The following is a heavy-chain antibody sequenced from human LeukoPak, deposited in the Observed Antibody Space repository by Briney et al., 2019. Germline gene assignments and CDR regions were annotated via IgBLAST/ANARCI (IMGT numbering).Heavy chain of an antibody. CDR2: INHSGGT. J-gene: IGHJ3*02. CDR1: GGSISSGSYY. D-gene: IGHD1-26*01. Sequence: PSETLSLTCTVSGGSISSGSYYWSWIRQTPGKGLEWIAEINHSGGTNYNPSLRSRITISVDTSKNQFSLKLSSVTAADTAVYYCARRQEKWELLKIDAFDMWGQGTMVTVSS. CDR3: ARRQEKWELLKIDAFDM. V-gene: IGHV4-39*07.